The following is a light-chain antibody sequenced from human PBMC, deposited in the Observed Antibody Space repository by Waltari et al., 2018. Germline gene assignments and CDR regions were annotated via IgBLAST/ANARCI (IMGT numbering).Light chain of an antibody. J-gene: IGLJ2*01. Sequence: QFPGMAPKLLIYDNDKRASGVSDRFSGSKSDTSASLTITGLQTEDEADLYCQSYDSSLSAILFGGGTRLTVL. V-gene: IGLV1-40*01. CDR3: QSYDSSLSAIL. CDR2: DND.